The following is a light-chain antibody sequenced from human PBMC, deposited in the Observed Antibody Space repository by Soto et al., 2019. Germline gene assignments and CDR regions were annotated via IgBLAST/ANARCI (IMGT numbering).Light chain of an antibody. V-gene: IGLV1-40*01. CDR1: SSNIGAGYN. J-gene: IGLJ2*01. CDR2: GNI. CDR3: HAYDSSRDVV. Sequence: QSVLTQPPSVSGAPGQRVTISCTGSSSNIGAGYNVHWYQQLPGTAPKLLIYGNINRPSGVPDRFSGSKSGTSASLAITGLQAEDEDDYYCHAYDSSRDVVFGGGTKLTVL.